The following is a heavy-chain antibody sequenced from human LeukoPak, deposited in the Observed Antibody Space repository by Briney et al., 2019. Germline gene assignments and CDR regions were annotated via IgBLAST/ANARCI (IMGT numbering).Heavy chain of an antibody. Sequence: ASVKVSCKASGYTFTGYYMHWVRQAPGQGLEWMGWISAYNGNTNYAQNLQGRVTMTTDASTSTAYMELRSLRSDDTAVYYCARGRWLALDSWGPGTLVTVSS. CDR3: ARGRWLALDS. CDR2: ISAYNGNT. CDR1: GYTFTGYY. J-gene: IGHJ4*02. V-gene: IGHV1-18*04. D-gene: IGHD6-19*01.